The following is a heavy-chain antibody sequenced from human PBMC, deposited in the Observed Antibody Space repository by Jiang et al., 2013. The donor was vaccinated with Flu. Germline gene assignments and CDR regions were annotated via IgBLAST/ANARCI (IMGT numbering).Heavy chain of an antibody. CDR1: GGSVTGYY. V-gene: IGHV4-59*02. CDR2: IYYQGNT. CDR3: ARFSSGPAVFDH. J-gene: IGHJ4*02. D-gene: IGHD3-22*01. Sequence: GSGLVKPSETLSLTCNVSGGSVTGYYWSWIRQPPGKGLEWIGYIYYQGNTNYNPSLSSRVTMSVDTSENQFSLKLTSVIAADTAVYYCARFSSGPAVFDHWGQGMLVAVSS.